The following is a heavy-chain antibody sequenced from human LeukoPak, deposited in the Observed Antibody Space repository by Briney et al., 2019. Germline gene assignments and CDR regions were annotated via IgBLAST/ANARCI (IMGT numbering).Heavy chain of an antibody. D-gene: IGHD7-27*01. CDR1: LGSFSSYA. CDR2: IIPILGIA. CDR3: ARVSAGDGS. J-gene: IGHJ5*02. V-gene: IGHV1-69*04. Sequence: ASVKVSCKASLGSFSSYAISWVRQAPGQGLEWMGRIIPILGIANYAQKFQGRVTITADKSTSTAYMELSSLRSEDTAVYYCARVSAGDGSWGQGTLVTVSS.